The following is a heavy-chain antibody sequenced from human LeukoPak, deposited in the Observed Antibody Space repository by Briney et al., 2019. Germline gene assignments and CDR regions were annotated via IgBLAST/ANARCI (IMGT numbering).Heavy chain of an antibody. J-gene: IGHJ4*02. CDR1: GGPISSSSYY. CDR3: ARHPRKKQHDY. V-gene: IGHV4-39*01. D-gene: IGHD5-18*01. Sequence: PSETLSLTCTVSGGPISSSSYYWGWIRQPPGKGLEWIGSIYYSGSTYYNPSLKSRVTISVDTSKNQFSLKLSSVTAADTAVYYCARHPRKKQHDYWGQGTLVTVSS. CDR2: IYYSGST.